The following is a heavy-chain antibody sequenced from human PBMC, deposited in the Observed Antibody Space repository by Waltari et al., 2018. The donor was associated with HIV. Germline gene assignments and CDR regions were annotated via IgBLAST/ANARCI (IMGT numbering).Heavy chain of an antibody. D-gene: IGHD6-19*01. J-gene: IGHJ1*01. Sequence: EVQLVQSGAEVKKPGAAVEISCKVSGRTFTAYYLQWVQESPGKGLEWIGLVDPEDGETIYAENFQGRVTITADTSTDTAYMELSSLTYEDTAVYYCATSARLAVPTYWGQGTLVIVS. CDR1: GRTFTAYY. CDR3: ATSARLAVPTY. CDR2: VDPEDGET. V-gene: IGHV1-69-2*01.